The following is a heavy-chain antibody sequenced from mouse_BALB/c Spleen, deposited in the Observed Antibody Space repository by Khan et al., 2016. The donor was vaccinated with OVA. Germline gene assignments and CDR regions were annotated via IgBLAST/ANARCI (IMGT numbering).Heavy chain of an antibody. V-gene: IGHV14-3*02. CDR3: ARMARK. CDR1: GFYFKDSY. Sequence: VQLKESGAELVKSGATVKLSCTVSGFYFKDSYMHWLKQWPEQGLEWIGRIDPPNGNTKYDPKLQGKATITADTNSNTANLQLSSLTSGDTSVYYCARMARKWGQGTTLTVSS. CDR2: IDPPNGNT. J-gene: IGHJ2*01.